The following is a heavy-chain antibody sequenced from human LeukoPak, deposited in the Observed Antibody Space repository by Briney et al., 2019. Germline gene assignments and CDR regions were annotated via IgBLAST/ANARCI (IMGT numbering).Heavy chain of an antibody. D-gene: IGHD3-3*01. CDR3: ARGTIFGVVIKSAFDI. Sequence: SETLSLTCAVYGGSFSGYYWSWIRQPPGKGLEWIGEINHSGSTNYNPSLKSRVTISVDTSKNQFSLKLSSVTAADTAVYYCARGTIFGVVIKSAFDIWGQGTMVTVSS. CDR1: GGSFSGYY. V-gene: IGHV4-34*01. CDR2: INHSGST. J-gene: IGHJ3*02.